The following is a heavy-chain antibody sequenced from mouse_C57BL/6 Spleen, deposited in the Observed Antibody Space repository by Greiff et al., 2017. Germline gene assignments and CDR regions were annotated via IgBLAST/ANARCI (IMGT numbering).Heavy chain of an antibody. D-gene: IGHD1-1*01. CDR3: ARDCGSSYGYFDV. CDR2: ILPGSGSP. Sequence: VQLQESGAELMKPGASVKLSCKATGYTFTGYWIAWVKQRPGHGLEWIGEILPGSGSPNYNDKFKGKATFTADTSSNTAYMQRSSLTTEDSAIYYCARDCGSSYGYFDVWGTGTTVTVSS. V-gene: IGHV1-9*01. CDR1: GYTFTGYW. J-gene: IGHJ1*03.